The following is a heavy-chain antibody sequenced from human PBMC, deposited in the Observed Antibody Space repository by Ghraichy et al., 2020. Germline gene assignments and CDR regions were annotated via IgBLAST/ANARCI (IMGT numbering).Heavy chain of an antibody. V-gene: IGHV3-74*01. Sequence: GGSLRLSCAASGFTFTSYWMHWVRHAPGKGLVWVSRISSDGGSTTYADSVDSVKGRFTISRDNGKNTLYLQMNSLRTEDTAVYYCVRGLGGHPSEFWGQETLVAVAS. CDR2: ISSDGGST. CDR3: VRGLGGHPSEF. J-gene: IGHJ4*02. D-gene: IGHD3-16*01. CDR1: GFTFTSYW.